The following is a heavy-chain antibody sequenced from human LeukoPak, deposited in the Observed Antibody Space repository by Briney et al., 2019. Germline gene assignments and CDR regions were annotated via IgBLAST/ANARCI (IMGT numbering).Heavy chain of an antibody. CDR3: ARGVHTRYCSGGSCYL. Sequence: GGSLRLSCAASGFTVSSNYMSWVRQAPGKGLEWVSVIYSGGSTYYADSVKGRFTTSRDNSKNTLYLQMNSLRAEDTAVYYCARGVHTRYCSGGSCYLWGQGTLVTVSS. V-gene: IGHV3-66*01. J-gene: IGHJ5*02. CDR2: IYSGGST. D-gene: IGHD2-15*01. CDR1: GFTVSSNY.